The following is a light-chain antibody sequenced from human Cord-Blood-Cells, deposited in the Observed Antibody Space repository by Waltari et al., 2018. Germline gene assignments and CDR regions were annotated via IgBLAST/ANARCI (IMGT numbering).Light chain of an antibody. CDR3: CSYAGSYTLWV. CDR1: SSDVGGYNY. Sequence: QSALTQPRSVSGSPGQSVTISCTGTSSDVGGYNYVSWYQQHPGKAPKLMIYDVSKRPSGVPDRCSGSKSGNTASLTISGLQAEDEADYYCCSYAGSYTLWVFGGGTKLTVL. CDR2: DVS. V-gene: IGLV2-11*01. J-gene: IGLJ3*02.